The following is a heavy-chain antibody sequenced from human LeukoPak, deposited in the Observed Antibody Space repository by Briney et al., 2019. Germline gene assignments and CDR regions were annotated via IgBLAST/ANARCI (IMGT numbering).Heavy chain of an antibody. Sequence: PSETLSLTCTVSGGSIISYYWTWIRQSPGKGLEWIGHIYFSGATYYNPSLNSRVTISIDKSKSQFSLKLGSLTAADTAVYYCARGPPLRVGRGFYYMDVWDKGTTVTVSS. CDR3: ARGPPLRVGRGFYYMDV. J-gene: IGHJ6*03. V-gene: IGHV4-59*01. D-gene: IGHD3-10*01. CDR2: IYFSGAT. CDR1: GGSIISYY.